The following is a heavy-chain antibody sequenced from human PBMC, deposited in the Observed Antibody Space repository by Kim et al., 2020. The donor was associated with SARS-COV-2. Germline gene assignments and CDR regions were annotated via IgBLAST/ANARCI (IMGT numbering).Heavy chain of an antibody. CDR3: AKDRYFGYSYGGFDY. Sequence: GGSLRLSCAASGFTFSSYGMHWVRQAPGKGLEWVAVISNDGSDKYFADSVKGRFTISRDNSKNTLHLQMNSLRAEDTAVYYCAKDRYFGYSYGGFDYWG. V-gene: IGHV3-30*18. CDR1: GFTFSSYG. D-gene: IGHD5-18*01. J-gene: IGHJ4*01. CDR2: ISNDGSDK.